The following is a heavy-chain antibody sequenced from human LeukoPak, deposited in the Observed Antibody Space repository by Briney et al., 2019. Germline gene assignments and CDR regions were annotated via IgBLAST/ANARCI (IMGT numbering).Heavy chain of an antibody. V-gene: IGHV3-7*05. J-gene: IGHJ4*02. Sequence: GGSLRLSCAASGFTVSRNYMSWVRQAPGKGLEWVANIKEEGSEKYYVDSVKGRFTISRDNAKNSLYLQMNSLRAEDTAVYYCASTRSTSDWYTRGFEYWGQGTLVTVSS. CDR2: IKEEGSEK. D-gene: IGHD6-19*01. CDR1: GFTVSRNY. CDR3: ASTRSTSDWYTRGFEY.